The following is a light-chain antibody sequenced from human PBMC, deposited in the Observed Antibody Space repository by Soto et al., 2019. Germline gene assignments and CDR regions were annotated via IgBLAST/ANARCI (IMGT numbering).Light chain of an antibody. CDR3: CSYTTSSSRV. V-gene: IGLV2-14*01. Sequence: QSALTQPPSASGSPGQSVTISCTGTTTDLGDYNYVSWYQQRPGKAPKLMIYEVSNRPSGVSNRFSGSKSANTASLTISGLQAEDEADYYCCSYTTSSSRVFGGGTKLTVL. J-gene: IGLJ3*02. CDR2: EVS. CDR1: TTDLGDYNY.